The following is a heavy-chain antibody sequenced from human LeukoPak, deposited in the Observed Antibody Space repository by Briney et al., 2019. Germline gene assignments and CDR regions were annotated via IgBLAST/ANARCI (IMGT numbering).Heavy chain of an antibody. CDR1: GGSFSGYY. Sequence: SETLPLTCAVYGGSFSGYYWSWIRQPPGKGLEWIGEINHSGSTNYNPSLKSRVTISVDTSKNQFSLKLSSVTAADTAVYYCARVSLLWFGEFTEWGQGTLVTVSS. D-gene: IGHD3-10*01. J-gene: IGHJ4*02. V-gene: IGHV4-34*01. CDR3: ARVSLLWFGEFTE. CDR2: INHSGST.